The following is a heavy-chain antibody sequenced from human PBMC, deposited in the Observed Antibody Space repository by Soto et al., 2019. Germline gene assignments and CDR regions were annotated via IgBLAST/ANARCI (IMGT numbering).Heavy chain of an antibody. CDR2: IISSSSTI. J-gene: IGHJ4*02. V-gene: IGHV3-48*02. Sequence: EVQLVESGGGLVQPGGSLCLSCAASGFTFNSYSMNWVRQAPGKGLEWVSYIISSSSTIYYADSVKGRFTISRDKAKNSLYLQMNSLRDEDTAVYYCARAGYYGSGILLWGQGTLVTVSS. CDR1: GFTFNSYS. D-gene: IGHD3-10*01. CDR3: ARAGYYGSGILL.